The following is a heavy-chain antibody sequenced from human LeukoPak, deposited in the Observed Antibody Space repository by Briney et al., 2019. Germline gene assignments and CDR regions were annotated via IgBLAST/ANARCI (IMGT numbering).Heavy chain of an antibody. J-gene: IGHJ3*02. CDR3: ARGYYYESSSYHTDAFDI. Sequence: GGSPRLSCAASGFTVSSNCMSWVRQAPGKGLEWVSVIYSGGSTYYADSVKGRFTISRHNSKNTLYLQMNSLRAEDTAVYYCARGYYYESSSYHTDAFDIWGQGTMVTVSS. CDR2: IYSGGST. CDR1: GFTVSSNC. V-gene: IGHV3-53*04. D-gene: IGHD3-22*01.